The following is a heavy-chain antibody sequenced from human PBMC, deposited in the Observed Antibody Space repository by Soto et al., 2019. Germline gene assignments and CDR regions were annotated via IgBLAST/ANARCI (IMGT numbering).Heavy chain of an antibody. J-gene: IGHJ2*01. V-gene: IGHV4-4*07. D-gene: IGHD6-6*01. CDR1: GGSISSYS. CDR3: ARDSGAARNWYFDL. CDR2: IYTSGST. Sequence: SETMCLTGPVSGGSISSYSWSWIRQPAGKGLEWIGRIYTSGSTNYNPSLKSRVTISVDTSKNQFSLKLSSVTAEDTAVYYCARDSGAARNWYFDLWRRGTLVTVSS.